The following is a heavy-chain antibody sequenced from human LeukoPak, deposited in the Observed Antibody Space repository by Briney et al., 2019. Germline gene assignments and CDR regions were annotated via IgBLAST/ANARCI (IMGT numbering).Heavy chain of an antibody. CDR3: ARPYSSGWATFDY. J-gene: IGHJ4*02. CDR1: GYTFTSYY. V-gene: IGHV1-46*01. CDR2: INPSGGST. D-gene: IGHD6-19*01. Sequence: GASVKVSCKASGYTFTSYYMHWVRQAPGQGLEWMGIINPSGGSTSYAQKFQGRVTITRDTSASTAYMELSSLRSEDTAVYYCARPYSSGWATFDYWGQGTLVTVSS.